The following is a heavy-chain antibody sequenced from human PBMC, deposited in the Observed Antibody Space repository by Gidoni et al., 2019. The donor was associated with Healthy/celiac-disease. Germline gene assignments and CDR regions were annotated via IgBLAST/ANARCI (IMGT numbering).Heavy chain of an antibody. CDR1: GFSRSNARMG. Sequence: QVTLKESGPVLVKPTETLTLTCTVAGFSRSNARMGVSWIRQPPGKALEWLAHIFSNEEKSYSTSLKSRLTISKDTSTSQVVLTMTNMDPVDTATYSCARVRKWELLPDYYYYGMDVWGQGTTVTVSS. CDR3: ARVRKWELLPDYYYYGMDV. CDR2: IFSNEEK. V-gene: IGHV2-26*01. D-gene: IGHD1-26*01. J-gene: IGHJ6*02.